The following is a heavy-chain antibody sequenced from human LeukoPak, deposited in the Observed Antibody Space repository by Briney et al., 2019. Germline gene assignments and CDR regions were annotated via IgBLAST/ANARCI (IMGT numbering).Heavy chain of an antibody. D-gene: IGHD4-17*01. CDR2: ISSGSTNI. J-gene: IGHJ5*02. V-gene: IGHV3-21*01. Sequence: NPGGSLRLSCAASGFTFSDYTINCVRQAPGKGLEWVSSISSGSTNIYYADSVKGRFTISRDNAENSLYLQMNSLRDEDTAVYYCARGRDSDYAFDHWGRGTLVTVSS. CDR1: GFTFSDYT. CDR3: ARGRDSDYAFDH.